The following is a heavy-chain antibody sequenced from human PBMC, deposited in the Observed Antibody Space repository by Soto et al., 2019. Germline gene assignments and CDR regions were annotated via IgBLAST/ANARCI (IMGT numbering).Heavy chain of an antibody. V-gene: IGHV1-2*02. CDR1: GYTFTGYY. CDR3: ARDSYTYGDYGYYYGMDV. Sequence: ASVNVSCNASGYTFTGYYMHWVRQAPGQGLEWMGWINPNSGGTNYAQKFQGRVTMTRDTSISTAYMELSRLRSDDTAVYYCARDSYTYGDYGYYYGMDVWVQGNTFTGS. J-gene: IGHJ6*02. CDR2: INPNSGGT. D-gene: IGHD4-17*01.